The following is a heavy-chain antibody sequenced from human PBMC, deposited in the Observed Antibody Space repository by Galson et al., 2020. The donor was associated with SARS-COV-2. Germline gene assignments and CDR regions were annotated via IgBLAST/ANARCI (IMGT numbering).Heavy chain of an antibody. J-gene: IGHJ3*02. CDR1: GFTFSNYA. D-gene: IGHD3-10*01. CDR2: ISYDGNNK. Sequence: GGSLRLSCAASGFTFSNYAMHWVRQAPGKGLEWVAVISYDGNNKYYADFVKGRFTFSRDNSKNTLVLQMESLRPEDTAVYYCARPTSGSYWDAFDIWGQGTMVTVSS. V-gene: IGHV3-30*04. CDR3: ARPTSGSYWDAFDI.